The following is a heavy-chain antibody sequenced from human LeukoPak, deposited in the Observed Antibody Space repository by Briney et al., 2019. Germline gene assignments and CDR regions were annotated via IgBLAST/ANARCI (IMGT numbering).Heavy chain of an antibody. CDR3: ARVYGSLDY. D-gene: IGHD1-14*01. J-gene: IGHJ4*02. CDR2: INSDGSST. V-gene: IGHV3-74*01. Sequence: GGALRLSCAASGFTFSNYWMHWVRQAPGKGLVWVSRINSDGSSTIYADSVKGRFTISRDNAKNTLYLQMNSLRAEDTAVYYCARVYGSLDYWGQGTLVTVSS. CDR1: GFTFSNYW.